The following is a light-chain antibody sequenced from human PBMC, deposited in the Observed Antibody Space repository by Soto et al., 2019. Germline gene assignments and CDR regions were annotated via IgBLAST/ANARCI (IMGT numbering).Light chain of an antibody. Sequence: DIQMTQSPSSLSASVGDRVTITCRASQSISNYLNWYQQKPGKAPKLLIYAASSLQSGVPSRFRCSGSGTDFTLPISSLQPEDFATYSCQQSYTSLFTFGPGTNVDIK. CDR3: QQSYTSLFT. CDR2: AAS. J-gene: IGKJ3*01. V-gene: IGKV1-39*01. CDR1: QSISNY.